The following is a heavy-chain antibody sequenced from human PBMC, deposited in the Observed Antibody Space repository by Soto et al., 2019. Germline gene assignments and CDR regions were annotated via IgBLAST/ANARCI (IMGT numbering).Heavy chain of an antibody. CDR2: IYYSGST. J-gene: IGHJ4*02. Sequence: QVQLQESGPGLVKPSQTLSLTCTVSGGSISTADYYWSWILQPPGKALECIGYIYYSGSTYSNPALKSRLTMSVDTCMTQFSLALTSVTAADLAMYYFALLLAAPWTYYFDYWGQGALVTVSS. D-gene: IGHD1-1*01. CDR3: ALLLAAPWTYYFDY. CDR1: GGSISTADYY. V-gene: IGHV4-30-4*01.